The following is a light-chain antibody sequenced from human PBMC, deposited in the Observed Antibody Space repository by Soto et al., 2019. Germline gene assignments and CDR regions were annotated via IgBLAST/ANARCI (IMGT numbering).Light chain of an antibody. J-gene: IGLJ2*01. CDR2: DVS. Sequence: QSALTQPASVSGSPGQSVTISCTGTSSDVGAYDYVSWYQHPPGKAPKLIIYDVSSRPSGISHRFSGSKSGSMASLTISGLQAEDEADYYCTSYTSGATPIFGGGTKLTVL. CDR1: SSDVGAYDY. V-gene: IGLV2-14*03. CDR3: TSYTSGATPI.